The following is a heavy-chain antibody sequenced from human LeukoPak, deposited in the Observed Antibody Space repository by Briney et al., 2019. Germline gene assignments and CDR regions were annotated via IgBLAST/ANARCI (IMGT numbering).Heavy chain of an antibody. J-gene: IGHJ4*02. V-gene: IGHV3-74*01. D-gene: IGHD6-19*01. CDR3: TRFYSSGWFGFDY. CDR2: INSDGSDT. Sequence: GGSLRLSCAATGFTFSSYWMHWVRQAPGKGLVWVSRINSDGSDTNYADSVKGRFTISRDNAKNTLYLQMNSLRAEDTAVYYCTRFYSSGWFGFDYWGQGTLVTVSS. CDR1: GFTFSSYW.